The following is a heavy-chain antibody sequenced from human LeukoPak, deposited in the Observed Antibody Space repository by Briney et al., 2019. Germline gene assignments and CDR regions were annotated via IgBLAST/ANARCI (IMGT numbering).Heavy chain of an antibody. CDR2: MNPNSGNT. D-gene: IGHD6-19*01. CDR1: GYTFTSYD. V-gene: IGHV1-8*01. Sequence: ASVKVSCKASGYTFTSYDINWVRQATGQGLEWMGWMNPNSGNTGYAQKFQGRVTMTRDTSTSTVYMELSSLRSEDTAVYYCARDFRVIAVAGSTVGYWGQGTLVTVSS. J-gene: IGHJ4*02. CDR3: ARDFRVIAVAGSTVGY.